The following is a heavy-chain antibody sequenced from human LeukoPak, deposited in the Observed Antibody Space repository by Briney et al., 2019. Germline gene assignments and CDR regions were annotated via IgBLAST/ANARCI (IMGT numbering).Heavy chain of an antibody. V-gene: IGHV1-18*01. J-gene: IGHJ5*02. Sequence: ASVNVSCKASGCTFTSYGISWVRQAPGQGVDGMGWISAYNGNTNYAQKLQGRVTMTTDTSTSTAYMELRSLRSDDTAVYYCARMPLLSSSWYPRSPNWFDPWGQGTLVTVSS. CDR3: ARMPLLSSSWYPRSPNWFDP. CDR2: ISAYNGNT. CDR1: GCTFTSYG. D-gene: IGHD6-13*01.